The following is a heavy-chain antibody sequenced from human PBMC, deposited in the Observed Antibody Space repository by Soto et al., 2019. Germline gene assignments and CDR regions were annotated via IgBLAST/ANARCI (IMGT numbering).Heavy chain of an antibody. V-gene: IGHV3-23*01. CDR1: GFTFSSYA. D-gene: IGHD3-22*01. J-gene: IGHJ4*02. CDR3: AKDRERYYYDSSGEIDY. Sequence: GGSLRLSCAASGFTFSSYAMSWVRQAPGKGLEWVSAISGSGGSTYYADSVKGRFTISRDNSKNTLYLQMNSLRAEDTAVYYCAKDRERYYYDSSGEIDYWGQGTLVTVSS. CDR2: ISGSGGST.